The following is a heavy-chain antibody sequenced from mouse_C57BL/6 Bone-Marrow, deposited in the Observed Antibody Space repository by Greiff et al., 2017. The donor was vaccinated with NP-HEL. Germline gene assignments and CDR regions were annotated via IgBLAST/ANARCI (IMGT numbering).Heavy chain of an antibody. Sequence: EVQLQQSGPELVKPGDSVKISCKASGYSFTGYFMNWVMQSHGKSLEWIGRINPYNGDTFYNQKFKGKATLTVDKSSSTAHMELRSLTSEDSAVYYCARRGDSNYVFDYWGQGTTLTVSS. J-gene: IGHJ2*01. CDR2: INPYNGDT. CDR1: GYSFTGYF. CDR3: ARRGDSNYVFDY. D-gene: IGHD2-5*01. V-gene: IGHV1-20*01.